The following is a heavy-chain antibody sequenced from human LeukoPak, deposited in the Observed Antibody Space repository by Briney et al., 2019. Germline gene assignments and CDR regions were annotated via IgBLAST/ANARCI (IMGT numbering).Heavy chain of an antibody. J-gene: IGHJ4*02. V-gene: IGHV4-34*01. CDR2: INHSGST. CDR1: GGSFSGYY. D-gene: IGHD3-9*01. CDR3: ARGFYDILTGPDGGYFDY. Sequence: SETLSLTCAVYGGSFSGYYWSWIRQPPGKGLEWIGEINHSGSTNYNPSLKSRVTVSVDTSKNQFSLKLSSVTAADTAVYYCARGFYDILTGPDGGYFDYWGQGTLVTVSS.